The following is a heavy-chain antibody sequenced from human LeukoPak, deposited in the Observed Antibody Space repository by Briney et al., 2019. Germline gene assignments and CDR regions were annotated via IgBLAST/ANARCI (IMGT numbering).Heavy chain of an antibody. D-gene: IGHD6-13*01. V-gene: IGHV1-18*01. Sequence: ASVKVSCKASGYTFTSYGISWVRQAPGQGLEWMGWISAYNGNTNYAQKLQGRVTMTTDTSTSTAYMELRSLRSDDTAVYYCARARSSSSASENDYWGQGTLATVSS. J-gene: IGHJ4*02. CDR2: ISAYNGNT. CDR1: GYTFTSYG. CDR3: ARARSSSSASENDY.